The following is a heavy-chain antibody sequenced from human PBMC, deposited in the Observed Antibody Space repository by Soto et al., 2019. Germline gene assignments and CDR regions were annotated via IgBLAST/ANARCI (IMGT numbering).Heavy chain of an antibody. CDR3: AREAPWGSHWFDP. V-gene: IGHV4-34*01. CDR1: GGSFSGYY. J-gene: IGHJ5*02. D-gene: IGHD7-27*01. CDR2: INHSGST. Sequence: SETLSLTCAVYGGSFSGYYWSWIRQPPGKGLEWIGEINHSGSTNYNPSLKSRVTISVDTSKNQFSLKLSSVTAADTAVYYCAREAPWGSHWFDPWGKGTLVTVSS.